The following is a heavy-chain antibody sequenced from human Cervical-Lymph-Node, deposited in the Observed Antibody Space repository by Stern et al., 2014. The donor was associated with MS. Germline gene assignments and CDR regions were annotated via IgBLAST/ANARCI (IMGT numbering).Heavy chain of an antibody. CDR3: AREGADNDAFDV. CDR2: INLSGGAP. Sequence: QVQLVQSGADVKKPGASVTVSCRTSGYTFIDYYIHWVRQAPGQGLEWMGIINLSGGAPTYAQKFQGRVTMTRETSTNTAYMQLGSLTSEDTAVFFCAREGADNDAFDVWGQGTMVTVSS. D-gene: IGHD1-26*01. V-gene: IGHV1-46*03. CDR1: GYTFIDYY. J-gene: IGHJ3*01.